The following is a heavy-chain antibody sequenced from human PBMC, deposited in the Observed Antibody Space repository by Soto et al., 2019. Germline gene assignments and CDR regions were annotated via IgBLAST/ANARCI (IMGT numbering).Heavy chain of an antibody. CDR1: GGSFSGYY. CDR2: INHSGST. V-gene: IGHV4-34*01. Sequence: SETLSLTCAVYGGSFSGYYWSWIRQPPGKGLEWIGEINHSGSTNYNPSLKSRVTISVDTSKNQFSLKLSSVTAADTAVYYCARVPPQTAVTARVVDHYYDYKDVWGKGTTVTVSS. CDR3: ARVPPQTAVTARVVDHYYDYKDV. J-gene: IGHJ6*03. D-gene: IGHD2-21*02.